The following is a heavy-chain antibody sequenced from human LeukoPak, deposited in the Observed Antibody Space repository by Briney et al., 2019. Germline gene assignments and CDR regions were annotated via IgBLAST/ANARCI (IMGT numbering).Heavy chain of an antibody. J-gene: IGHJ4*02. CDR2: ISLVGQT. Sequence: ASETLSLTCGVSGGSISGTNWWSWVRQPPGQGLEWIGEISLVGQTNYNPSLNGRVTISVDTSKNQFSLKLSSVTAADTAVYYCARDWEGYWGQGTLVTVSS. CDR3: ARDWEGY. D-gene: IGHD1-26*01. V-gene: IGHV4-4*02. CDR1: GGSISGTNW.